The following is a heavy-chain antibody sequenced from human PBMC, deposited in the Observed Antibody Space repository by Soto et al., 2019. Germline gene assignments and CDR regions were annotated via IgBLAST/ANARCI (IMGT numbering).Heavy chain of an antibody. Sequence: SETLSLTCAVSGGSISSGGYSWSWIRQPPGKGLEWIGYIYHSGSTYYNPSLKSRVTISVDRSKNQFSLKLSSVTAADTAVYYCAGSRVWPNYYYGMDVWGQGTTVTVSS. D-gene: IGHD3-10*01. CDR3: AGSRVWPNYYYGMDV. CDR2: IYHSGST. V-gene: IGHV4-30-2*01. CDR1: GGSISSGGYS. J-gene: IGHJ6*02.